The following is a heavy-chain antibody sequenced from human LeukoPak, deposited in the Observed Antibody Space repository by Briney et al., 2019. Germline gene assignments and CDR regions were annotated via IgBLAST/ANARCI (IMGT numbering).Heavy chain of an antibody. CDR2: ISGSSDST. V-gene: IGHV3-23*01. D-gene: IGHD2-15*01. CDR3: ASTQRGDYFDY. J-gene: IGHJ4*02. CDR1: GFTFSSYA. Sequence: GGSLRLSCAASGFTFSSYAMSWVRQAPGKGLEWVSGISGSSDSTYYADSVKGRFTISRDKSKNTLYLQMNSLRAEDTAVYYCASTQRGDYFDYWGQGTLVTVSS.